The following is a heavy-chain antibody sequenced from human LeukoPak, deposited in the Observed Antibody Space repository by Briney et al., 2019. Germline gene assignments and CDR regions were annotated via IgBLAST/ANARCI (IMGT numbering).Heavy chain of an antibody. V-gene: IGHV3-30-3*01. CDR2: TSYDGSNE. Sequence: GGSLRLSCAVSGFTFRSYEMNWVRQAPGKGLEWVAVTSYDGSNEYYADAVKGRFTISGDNSANTLYLQMNSLRPEDTAVYYCARDLDYYDSSGLPGYWGQGTLVTVSS. J-gene: IGHJ4*02. D-gene: IGHD3-22*01. CDR3: ARDLDYYDSSGLPGY. CDR1: GFTFRSYE.